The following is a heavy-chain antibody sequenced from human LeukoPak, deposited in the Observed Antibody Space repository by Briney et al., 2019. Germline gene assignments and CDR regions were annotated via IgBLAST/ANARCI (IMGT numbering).Heavy chain of an antibody. CDR1: GGSFSGYY. CDR2: ISHSGST. D-gene: IGHD6-19*01. J-gene: IGHJ4*02. V-gene: IGHV4-34*01. Sequence: SETLSLTCAVYGGSFSGYYWSWIRQPPGKGLEWIGEISHSGSTNYNPSLKSRVTISVDTSKNQFSLKLSSVTAADTAVYYCASRYSSGYYWGQGTLVTVSS. CDR3: ASRYSSGYY.